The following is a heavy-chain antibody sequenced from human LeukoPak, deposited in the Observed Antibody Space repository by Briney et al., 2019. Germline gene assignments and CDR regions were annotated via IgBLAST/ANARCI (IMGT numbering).Heavy chain of an antibody. V-gene: IGHV4-39*01. CDR3: ARRTPYSGSYIFDY. CDR2: IYYSGTT. J-gene: IGHJ4*02. D-gene: IGHD1-26*01. CDR1: GGSISSGSYY. Sequence: SKTLSLTCTVSGGSISSGSYYWAWIRQPPGKGLEWIGSIYYSGTTYYNPSLKSRVTISADTSKNQISLKLSSVTAADTAVYYCARRTPYSGSYIFDYWGQGTLVTVSS.